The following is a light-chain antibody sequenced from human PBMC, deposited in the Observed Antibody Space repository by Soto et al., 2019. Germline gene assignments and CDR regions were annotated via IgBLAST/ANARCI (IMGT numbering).Light chain of an antibody. CDR2: DVS. V-gene: IGLV2-11*01. Sequence: QSVLTQPRSVSGSPGQSVTISCTGTSSDVGGYDYVSWYQQHPGKAPKFMISDVSKRPSGVPDRFSGSKSGNTASLTISGLQAEDEADYYCCSYAGAYTRFVFGTGTKGTVL. CDR3: CSYAGAYTRFV. CDR1: SSDVGGYDY. J-gene: IGLJ1*01.